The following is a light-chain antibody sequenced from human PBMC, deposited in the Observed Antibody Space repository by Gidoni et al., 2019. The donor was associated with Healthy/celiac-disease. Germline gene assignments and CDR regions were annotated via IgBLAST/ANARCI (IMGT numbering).Light chain of an antibody. Sequence: EIVLSPSPATLSVSPGESATLSCVASPSISRNLAWYQQKPGQTPRLLIYDASTRASTSPGRFSGSGSGTEYTLTISSLQSEDFAIYYCQHYDNWPPWTFGQGTKVEIK. V-gene: IGKV3-15*01. J-gene: IGKJ1*01. CDR3: QHYDNWPPWT. CDR1: PSISRN. CDR2: DAS.